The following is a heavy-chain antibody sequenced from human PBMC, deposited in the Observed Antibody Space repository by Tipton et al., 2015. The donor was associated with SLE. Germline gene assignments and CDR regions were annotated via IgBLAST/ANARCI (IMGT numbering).Heavy chain of an antibody. J-gene: IGHJ4*02. CDR3: ARGVRIAARFPFDY. Sequence: GLVKPSETLSLTCAVYGGSFSGYYWNWIRQPPGKGLEWIGEINHSGSTYYNPSLKSRVTISVDTSKNQFSLKLSSVTAADTAVYYCARGVRIAARFPFDYWGQGTLVTVSS. V-gene: IGHV4-34*01. CDR2: INHSGST. CDR1: GGSFSGYY. D-gene: IGHD6-6*01.